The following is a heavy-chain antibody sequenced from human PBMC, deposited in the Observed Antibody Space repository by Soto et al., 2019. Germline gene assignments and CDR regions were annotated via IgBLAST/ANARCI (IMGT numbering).Heavy chain of an antibody. Sequence: GASVKVSCKASGYTFTNYGFTWVRQAPGQGLEWLGWISTYNGNTKYAQKVQDRLTMTTDTSTSTANMELTSLRSDDTALYYCARTTVTASYYYMDVWGKGSTVTVSS. V-gene: IGHV1-18*01. CDR2: ISTYNGNT. J-gene: IGHJ6*03. D-gene: IGHD4-17*01. CDR1: GYTFTNYG. CDR3: ARTTVTASYYYMDV.